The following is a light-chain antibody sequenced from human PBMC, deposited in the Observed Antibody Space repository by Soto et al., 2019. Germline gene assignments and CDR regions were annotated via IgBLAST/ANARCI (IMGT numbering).Light chain of an antibody. CDR3: SYYTSSSTYV. Sequence: QSALTQPASVSGSPGQSITISCTGTSSDVGGYNYVSWYQQHPGKAPKLMIYEVSNRPSGVSNRFSGSKSGNTASLTISGIQVEDEGDFYCSYYTSSSTYVFGNGTRSPS. CDR2: EVS. J-gene: IGLJ1*01. CDR1: SSDVGGYNY. V-gene: IGLV2-14*01.